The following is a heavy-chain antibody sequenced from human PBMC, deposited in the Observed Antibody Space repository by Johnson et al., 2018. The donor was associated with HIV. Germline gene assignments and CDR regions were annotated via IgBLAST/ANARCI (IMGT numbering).Heavy chain of an antibody. Sequence: VQLVESGGGVVQPGRSLRLSCAASGFTFSSYAMHWVRQAPGKGLEWVSGINWNGGSTRYADSVKGRFTIARDNAKNTLYLEMKSLRSEDTAVYYCARTSCSGASCLGYYGLDIWGQGTMVTVSS. CDR1: GFTFSSYA. CDR2: INWNGGST. D-gene: IGHD3-22*01. J-gene: IGHJ3*02. CDR3: ARTSCSGASCLGYYGLDI. V-gene: IGHV3-20*04.